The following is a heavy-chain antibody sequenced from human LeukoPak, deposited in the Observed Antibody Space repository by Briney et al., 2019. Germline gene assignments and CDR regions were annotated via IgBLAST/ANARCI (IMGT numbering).Heavy chain of an antibody. D-gene: IGHD3-3*01. CDR2: ISAYNGNT. V-gene: IGHV1-18*01. J-gene: IGHJ3*02. CDR1: GYTFTSYG. Sequence: GASVKVSCKASGYTFTSYGISWVRQAPGQGLEWMGWISAYNGNTNYAQKLQGRVTMTTDTSTSTAYMELRSLRSDDTAVYYCATHTIFGVVTYASLIWGRGTLVTVSS. CDR3: ATHTIFGVVTYASLI.